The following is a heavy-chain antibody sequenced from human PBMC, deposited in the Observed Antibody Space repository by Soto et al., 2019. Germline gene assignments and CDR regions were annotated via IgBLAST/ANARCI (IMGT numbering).Heavy chain of an antibody. Sequence: QVQLQGSGPRLVKPSQTLSLTCTVSGDSISDVNYYWSWIRQSPDKGLESIGHIYDGGTTYSNPSLKRRVTVSIDTSLNQFSLQRSSMSAADTAFDYCTRGPSGDKVDYWGQGTLVTFSS. CDR1: GDSISDVNYY. CDR3: TRGPSGDKVDY. D-gene: IGHD7-27*01. CDR2: IYDGGTT. V-gene: IGHV4-30-4*01. J-gene: IGHJ4*02.